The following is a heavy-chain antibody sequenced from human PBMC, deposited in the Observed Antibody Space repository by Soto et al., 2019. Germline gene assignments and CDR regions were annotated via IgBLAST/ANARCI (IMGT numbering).Heavy chain of an antibody. J-gene: IGHJ6*02. Sequence: QVQLVQSGAEVKKPGASVKVSCKASGYTFTSHDINWVRQASGQGLEWMGWMNPNSGNTGYAQKFQGRVTMTRTTSTTTAYMELSSLRSEDTAVYYCARVSTRQWPSGRDYRMDVWGQGSTVTVSS. CDR2: MNPNSGNT. V-gene: IGHV1-8*01. CDR3: ARVSTRQWPSGRDYRMDV. D-gene: IGHD6-19*01. CDR1: GYTFTSHD.